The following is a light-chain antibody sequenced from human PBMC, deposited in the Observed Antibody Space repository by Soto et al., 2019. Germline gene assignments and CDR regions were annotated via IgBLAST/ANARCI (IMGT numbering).Light chain of an antibody. J-gene: IGKJ1*01. Sequence: EVVMTQSPAALSVSPGERATLSCRASQTISSSLAWYQQKPGQAPRLLIYDASTRATAIPVRFSGSGSGTDFTLTISSLQSEDFAIYYCQQYSNWPRTFGQGTKVEI. CDR3: QQYSNWPRT. V-gene: IGKV3-15*01. CDR2: DAS. CDR1: QTISSS.